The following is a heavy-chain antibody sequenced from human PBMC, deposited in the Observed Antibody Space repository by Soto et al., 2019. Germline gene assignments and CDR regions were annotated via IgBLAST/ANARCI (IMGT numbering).Heavy chain of an antibody. CDR1: GYTFTSYA. CDR2: INAGNGNT. CDR3: ARDSPGYGDYVLFDY. V-gene: IGHV1-3*01. D-gene: IGHD4-17*01. Sequence: ASVKVSCKASGYTFTSYAMHWVRQAPGQRLEWMGWINAGNGNTKYSQKFQGRVTITRDTSKNQFSLQLDSVTPEDTAVYYCARDSPGYGDYVLFDYWGQGTRVTVSS. J-gene: IGHJ4*02.